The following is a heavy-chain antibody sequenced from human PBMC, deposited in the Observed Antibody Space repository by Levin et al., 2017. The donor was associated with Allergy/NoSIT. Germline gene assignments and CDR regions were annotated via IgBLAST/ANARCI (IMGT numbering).Heavy chain of an antibody. D-gene: IGHD6-13*01. CDR3: AREYRSSWYPSFDY. CDR1: GFTFSSYA. V-gene: IGHV3-23*01. J-gene: IGHJ4*02. Sequence: GGSLRLSCAASGFTFSSYAMTWVRQGPGKGLEWVSGISASAGSTYYTDSVKGRFTISRDNSKNTLYLQMNSLRAEDTAVYYCAREYRSSWYPSFDYWGQGTLVTVSS. CDR2: ISASAGST.